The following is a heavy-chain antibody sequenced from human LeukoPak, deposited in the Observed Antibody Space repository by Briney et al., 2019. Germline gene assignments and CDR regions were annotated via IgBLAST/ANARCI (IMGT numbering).Heavy chain of an antibody. CDR3: AKRPSIAAAGMGCWFDP. Sequence: SETLSLTCAVYGGSFSGYYWSWIRQPPGKGLEWIGEINHSGSTNYNPSLKSRVTISVDTSKNQFSLKLSSVTAADTAVYYCAKRPSIAAAGMGCWFDPWGQGTLVTVSS. CDR2: INHSGST. V-gene: IGHV4-34*01. CDR1: GGSFSGYY. D-gene: IGHD6-13*01. J-gene: IGHJ5*02.